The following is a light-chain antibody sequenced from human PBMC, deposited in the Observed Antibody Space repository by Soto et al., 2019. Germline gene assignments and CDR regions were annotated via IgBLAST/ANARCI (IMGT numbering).Light chain of an antibody. Sequence: ERVMTQSPATLSVSPGERATLSCKASQSVSSNSAWYQQKPGQAPRLLIYGASTRATGIPARFSGSGPGTEFTLTISSLQSEDFAVYYCQQSNDWPRTFGQGTKVDI. CDR3: QQSNDWPRT. V-gene: IGKV3-15*01. CDR1: QSVSSN. CDR2: GAS. J-gene: IGKJ1*01.